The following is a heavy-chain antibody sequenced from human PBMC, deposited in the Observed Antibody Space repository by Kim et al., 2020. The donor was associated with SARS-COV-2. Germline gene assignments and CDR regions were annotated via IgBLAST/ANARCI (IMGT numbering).Heavy chain of an antibody. Sequence: SETLSLTCTVSGGSISSGDYYWSWIRQPPGKGLEWIGYIYYSGSTYYNPSLKSRVTISVDTSKNQFSLKLSTVTAADTAVYYCARDWEYYYGSGRGGMDVWGQGTTVPVSS. CDR3: ARDWEYYYGSGRGGMDV. J-gene: IGHJ6*02. CDR2: IYYSGST. V-gene: IGHV4-30-4*01. D-gene: IGHD3-10*01. CDR1: GGSISSGDYY.